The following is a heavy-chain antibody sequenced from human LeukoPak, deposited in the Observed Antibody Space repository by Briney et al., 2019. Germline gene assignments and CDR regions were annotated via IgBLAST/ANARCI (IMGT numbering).Heavy chain of an antibody. CDR3: VRGGHEGSGPFDP. J-gene: IGHJ5*02. D-gene: IGHD2-15*01. CDR1: GFTFDDYA. V-gene: IGHV3-9*01. Sequence: GGSLRLSCAASGFTFDDYAMHWVRQAPGKGREWVSGITWNSGSVGYADSVKGRFTISRDNAKNSLYMQMNSLRAEDTALYYCVRGGHEGSGPFDPWGQGTLVTVSS. CDR2: ITWNSGSV.